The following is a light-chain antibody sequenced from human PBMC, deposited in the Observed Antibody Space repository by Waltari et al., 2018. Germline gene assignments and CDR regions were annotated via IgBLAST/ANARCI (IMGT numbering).Light chain of an antibody. V-gene: IGKV2-29*02. CDR1: QSLVHTDGMTY. J-gene: IGKJ1*01. Sequence: DVVMTQTPLSLSVTPGQPASISCKSSQSLVHTDGMTYFYWVLQRPGQSPQLLISENSNRVSGVPDRFSGSGSGTDFTLHISRVEAEDVGVYYCMHAIQLPRTFGQGTRVEIK. CDR2: ENS. CDR3: MHAIQLPRT.